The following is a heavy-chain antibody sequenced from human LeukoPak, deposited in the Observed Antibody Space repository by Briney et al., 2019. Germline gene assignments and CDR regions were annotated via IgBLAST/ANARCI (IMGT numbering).Heavy chain of an antibody. J-gene: IGHJ3*02. D-gene: IGHD2-2*01. Sequence: GGSLRLSCAASGFTFTIFGLNWVRQAPGKGPEWVSYIDARSGITYYADSVQGRFTISRDDARESVFLQMDGLRVDDTAVYYCARDNQRIQGIVVVPAANDAFDIWGQGTMVTVSS. CDR2: IDARSGIT. CDR1: GFTFTIFG. V-gene: IGHV3-48*01. CDR3: ARDNQRIQGIVVVPAANDAFDI.